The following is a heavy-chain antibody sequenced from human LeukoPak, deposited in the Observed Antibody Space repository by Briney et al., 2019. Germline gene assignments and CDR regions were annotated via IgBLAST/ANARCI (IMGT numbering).Heavy chain of an antibody. J-gene: IGHJ3*02. CDR3: ARDGRYCSGGSCYRTFDI. V-gene: IGHV4-59*01. CDR2: IYYSGST. CDR1: GGSISRYY. Sequence: SETLSLTCTVSGGSISRYYWSWIRQPPGKGLEWIGYIYYSGSTNYNPSLKSRVTISVDTSKNQFSLKLSSVTAADTAVYYCARDGRYCSGGSCYRTFDIWGQGTMVTVSS. D-gene: IGHD2-15*01.